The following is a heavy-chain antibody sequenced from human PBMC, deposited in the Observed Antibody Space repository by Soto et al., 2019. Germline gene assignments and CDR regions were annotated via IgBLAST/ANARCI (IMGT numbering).Heavy chain of an antibody. CDR1: GFIFLGYG. CDR3: AKDWGDGKSPIDH. CDR2: ILSDGRNE. Sequence: GWSLRLFCADSGFIFLGYGMNWVRDAPGKGLDWVALILSDGRNEYYADSVKGRFTISRDNSKNTVYLQMDSLRGDDTAVYYCAKDWGDGKSPIDHWGQGTLVTDSA. J-gene: IGHJ4*02. V-gene: IGHV3-30*18. D-gene: IGHD7-27*01.